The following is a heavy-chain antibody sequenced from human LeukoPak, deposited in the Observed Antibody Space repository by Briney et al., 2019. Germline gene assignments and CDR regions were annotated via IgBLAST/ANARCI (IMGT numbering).Heavy chain of an antibody. CDR1: GFTFNNYA. D-gene: IGHD4-17*01. V-gene: IGHV3-30*04. CDR3: ARDRSKMTTVTWFDAFDI. CDR2: ISYDGSNK. J-gene: IGHJ3*02. Sequence: GGSLRLSCAASGFTFNNYAMHWVRQAPGKGLEWVAVISYDGSNKYYADSVKGRFTISRDNSKNTLYLQMNSLRAEDTAVYYCARDRSKMTTVTWFDAFDIWGQGTMVTVSS.